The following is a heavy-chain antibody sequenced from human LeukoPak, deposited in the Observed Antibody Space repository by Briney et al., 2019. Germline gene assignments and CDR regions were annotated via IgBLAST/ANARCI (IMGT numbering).Heavy chain of an antibody. CDR1: GYTFTSYG. D-gene: IGHD3-10*01. J-gene: IGHJ4*02. CDR2: IIPIFGTA. CDR3: ARETDGSGSSPYFDY. Sequence: SVKVSCKASGYTFTSYGISWVRQAPGQGLEWMGGIIPIFGTANYAQKFQGRVTITADESTSTAYMELSSLRSEDTAVYYCARETDGSGSSPYFDYWGQGTLVTVSS. V-gene: IGHV1-69*13.